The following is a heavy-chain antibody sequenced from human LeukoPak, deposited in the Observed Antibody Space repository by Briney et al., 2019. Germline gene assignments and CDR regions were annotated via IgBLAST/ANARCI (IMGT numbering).Heavy chain of an antibody. CDR1: GYTLTELS. J-gene: IGHJ3*02. V-gene: IGHV1-24*01. CDR2: FDPEDGET. D-gene: IGHD3-22*01. Sequence: ASVKVSCKVSGYTLTELSMHWVRQAPGKGLEWMGGFDPEDGETIYAQKFQGRVTMTEDTSTDTAYMELSSLRPEDTAVYYCATESPITMIVVVSRVDAFDIWGQGTMVTVSS. CDR3: ATESPITMIVVVSRVDAFDI.